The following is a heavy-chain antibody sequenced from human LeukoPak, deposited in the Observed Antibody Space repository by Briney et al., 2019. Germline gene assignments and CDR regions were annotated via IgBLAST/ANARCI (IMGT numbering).Heavy chain of an antibody. CDR3: AKGGYCSSTSCYPSTLFDY. CDR2: ISGSGGST. V-gene: IGHV3-23*01. Sequence: GGSLRLSCAASGFTFSSYAMSWVRQAPGKGLEWVSAISGSGGSTYYADSVKGRFTIPRDNSKNTLYLQMNSLRAEDTAVYYCAKGGYCSSTSCYPSTLFDYWGQGTLVTVSS. CDR1: GFTFSSYA. J-gene: IGHJ4*02. D-gene: IGHD2-2*01.